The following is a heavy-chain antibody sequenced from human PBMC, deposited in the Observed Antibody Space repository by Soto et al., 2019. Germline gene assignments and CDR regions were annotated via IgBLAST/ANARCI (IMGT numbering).Heavy chain of an antibody. CDR1: GGSFSGYY. V-gene: IGHV4-34*01. Sequence: SETLSLTCAVYGGSFSGYYWSWIRQPPGKGLEWIGEINHSGSTNYNPSLKSRVTISVDTSKNQFSLKLSSVTAADTAVYYCARGEINTAMAPPIGFWGMDVWGQGTTVTVSS. CDR3: ARGEINTAMAPPIGFWGMDV. CDR2: INHSGST. J-gene: IGHJ6*02. D-gene: IGHD5-18*01.